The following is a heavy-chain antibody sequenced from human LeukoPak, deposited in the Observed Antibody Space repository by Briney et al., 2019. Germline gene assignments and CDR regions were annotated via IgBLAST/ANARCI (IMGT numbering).Heavy chain of an antibody. Sequence: GGSLRLSCAASGFNFNYVWMNWVRQAPGKGLEWVGRIRTKIEGETRDYPAPVKGRFTISRDDSKTTLYLQMNGLKTEDSAVYYCTTERNWELLRPYGLDIRGQGTTVTVSS. CDR1: GFNFNYVW. J-gene: IGHJ6*02. V-gene: IGHV3-15*01. CDR3: TTERNWELLRPYGLDI. CDR2: IRTKIEGETR. D-gene: IGHD1-26*01.